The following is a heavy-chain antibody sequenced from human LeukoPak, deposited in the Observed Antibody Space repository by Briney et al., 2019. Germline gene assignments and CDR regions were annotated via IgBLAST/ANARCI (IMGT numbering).Heavy chain of an antibody. CDR2: INHSGST. Sequence: SETLSLTCAVYGGSFSGYYWSWIRKPPGKGLEWIGEINHSGSTNYNPSLKSRVTISVDTSKNQFSLKLSSVTAADTAVYYCASLDYGSGSYPNDYWGQGTLVTVSS. CDR3: ASLDYGSGSYPNDY. CDR1: GGSFSGYY. D-gene: IGHD3-10*01. V-gene: IGHV4-34*01. J-gene: IGHJ4*02.